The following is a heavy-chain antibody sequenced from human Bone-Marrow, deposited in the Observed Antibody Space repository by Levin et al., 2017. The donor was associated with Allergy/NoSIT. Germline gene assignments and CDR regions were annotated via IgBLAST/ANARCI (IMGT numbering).Heavy chain of an antibody. D-gene: IGHD2-21*02. J-gene: IGHJ6*02. CDR3: ARGSFRTAILLAYYYGLDV. CDR1: GFTLSQYD. Sequence: GASVKVSCVASGFTLSQYDMIWVRQSPGKGLEWLSTISNTGTTVSFADSVKGRFTVSRDNTKKSLFLEMNSLRADDTAIYYCARGSFRTAILLAYYYGLDVWGQGTTVSVSS. CDR2: ISNTGTTV. V-gene: IGHV3-48*03.